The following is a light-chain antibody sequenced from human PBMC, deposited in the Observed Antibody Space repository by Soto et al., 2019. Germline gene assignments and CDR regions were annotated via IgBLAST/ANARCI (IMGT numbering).Light chain of an antibody. CDR1: QSISTH. V-gene: IGKV1-39*01. Sequence: DIQMTQSPSSLSASVEDRVIITCRASQSISTHLNWYQQKPGNDPKLLIFDASSLHSGVPSRFSGRRSGPDFTLTISSLQPEDSATYYCQQSDSSPPTFGQGTKVEIK. CDR2: DAS. CDR3: QQSDSSPPT. J-gene: IGKJ1*01.